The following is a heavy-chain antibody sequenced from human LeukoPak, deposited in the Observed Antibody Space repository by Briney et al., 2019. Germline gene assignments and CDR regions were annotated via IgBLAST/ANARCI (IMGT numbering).Heavy chain of an antibody. D-gene: IGHD1-14*01. CDR1: GGSFSGYY. V-gene: IGHV4-34*01. Sequence: SETLSLTCAVYGGSFSGYYWSWIRQPPGKGLEWIGEINHSGSTNYNPSLKSRVTISVDTSKNQFSLKLSSATAADTAVYYCARGRAPGRVDYYGMDVWGQGTTVTVSS. CDR2: INHSGST. J-gene: IGHJ6*02. CDR3: ARGRAPGRVDYYGMDV.